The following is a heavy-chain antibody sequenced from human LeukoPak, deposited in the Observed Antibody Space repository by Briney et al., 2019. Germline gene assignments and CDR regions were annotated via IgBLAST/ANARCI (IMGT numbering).Heavy chain of an antibody. CDR3: AKGTIDILTGQSYSMDV. V-gene: IGHV3-23*01. Sequence: PGGSLRLSCAASGFTFSSYAMSWVRQAPGKGLEWVSAISGSGGSTYYADSVKGRFTISRDNSKNTLYLQMNSLRAEDTAVYYCAKGTIDILTGQSYSMDVWGQGTTVTVSS. J-gene: IGHJ6*02. CDR2: ISGSGGST. D-gene: IGHD3-9*01. CDR1: GFTFSSYA.